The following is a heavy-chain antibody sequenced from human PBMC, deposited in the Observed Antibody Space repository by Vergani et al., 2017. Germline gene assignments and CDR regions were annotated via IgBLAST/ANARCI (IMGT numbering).Heavy chain of an antibody. J-gene: IGHJ6*03. Sequence: EVQLVESGGGLVQPGGSLRLSCAASGFTVSSNYMSWVRQAPGKGLEWVSVIYSGGSTYYADSVKGRFNIYRENSKNTLYLQMNSLRAEYTAVYYCASLGYSSSWLNYYYYYMDVWGKGTTVTVSS. CDR1: GFTVSSNY. CDR3: ASLGYSSSWLNYYYYYMDV. D-gene: IGHD6-13*01. CDR2: IYSGGST. V-gene: IGHV3-66*02.